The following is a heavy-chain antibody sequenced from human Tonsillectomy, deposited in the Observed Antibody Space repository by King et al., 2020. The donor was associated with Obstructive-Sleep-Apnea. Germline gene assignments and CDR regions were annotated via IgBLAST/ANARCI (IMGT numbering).Heavy chain of an antibody. J-gene: IGHJ4*02. CDR3: ARDMGAAALLYFGY. CDR1: GFSFTSYA. V-gene: IGHV3-30-3*01. CDR2: ISYDGTNK. Sequence: VQLVESGGGVVQPGRSLRLSCAASGFSFTSYAMHWVRQAPGKGLEWVSLISYDGTNKNYADSVKGRFTISRDISKSTLYLQMNSLRTDDTGVYYCARDMGAAALLYFGYWGQGTLVTVSS. D-gene: IGHD6-13*01.